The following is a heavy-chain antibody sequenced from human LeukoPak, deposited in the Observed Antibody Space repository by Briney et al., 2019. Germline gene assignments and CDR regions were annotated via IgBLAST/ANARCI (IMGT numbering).Heavy chain of an antibody. V-gene: IGHV1-69*04. CDR1: GGTFSSYA. Sequence: ASVKVSCKASGGTFSSYAISWVRQAPGQGLEWMGRIIPILGIANYAQKFQGRVTITADKSTSTAYMELSSLRSEDTAVYYCARDVRFGELLGYFQHWGQGTLVTVSS. CDR2: IIPILGIA. J-gene: IGHJ1*01. D-gene: IGHD3-10*01. CDR3: ARDVRFGELLGYFQH.